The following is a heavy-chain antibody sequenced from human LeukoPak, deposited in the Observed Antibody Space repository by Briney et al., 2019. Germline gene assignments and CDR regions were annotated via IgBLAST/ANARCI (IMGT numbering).Heavy chain of an antibody. J-gene: IGHJ4*02. D-gene: IGHD3-22*01. CDR2: IYYSGST. Sequence: SETLSLTCTVSGGSISSSSYYWGWIRQPPGKGLEWIGSIYYSGSTYYNPSLKSRVTISVDTSKNQFSLKLSSVTAADTAVYYCARDAMIVADYFDYWGQGTLVTVSS. V-gene: IGHV4-39*02. CDR3: ARDAMIVADYFDY. CDR1: GGSISSSSYY.